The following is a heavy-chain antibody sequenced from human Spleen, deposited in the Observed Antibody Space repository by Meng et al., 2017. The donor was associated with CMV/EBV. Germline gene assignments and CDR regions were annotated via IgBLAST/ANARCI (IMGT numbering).Heavy chain of an antibody. CDR2: ISAYNGNT. Sequence: ASVKVSCKASGGTFSSYAISWVRQAPGQGLEWMGWISAYNGNTNYAQKLQGRVTMTTDTSTSTAYMELRSLRSDDTAVYYCARAEISSSPGMDVWGQGTTVTVSS. CDR3: ARAEISSSPGMDV. J-gene: IGHJ6*02. V-gene: IGHV1-18*01. D-gene: IGHD6-6*01. CDR1: GGTFSSYA.